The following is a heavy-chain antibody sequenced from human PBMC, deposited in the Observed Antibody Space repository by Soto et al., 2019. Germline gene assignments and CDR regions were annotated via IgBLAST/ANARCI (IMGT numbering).Heavy chain of an antibody. V-gene: IGHV5-51*01. Sequence: PGESLKISCKGSGYSFTSYWIGCVRQMPGKGLEWMGIIYPGDSDTRYSPSFQGQVTISADKSISTAYLQWSSLKASDTAMYYCARSAVVPAAIPGGHYDYGMDVWGQGTRVTVSS. CDR3: ARSAVVPAAIPGGHYDYGMDV. CDR2: IYPGDSDT. J-gene: IGHJ6*02. D-gene: IGHD2-2*02. CDR1: GYSFTSYW.